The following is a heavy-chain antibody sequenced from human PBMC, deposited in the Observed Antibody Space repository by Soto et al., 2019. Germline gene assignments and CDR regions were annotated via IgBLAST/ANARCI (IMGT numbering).Heavy chain of an antibody. D-gene: IGHD3-3*01. CDR3: ARAYYDFWTSYHYGMDV. CDR2: IYQSGST. J-gene: IGHJ6*02. CDR1: GVSISSDGYS. V-gene: IGHV4-30-2*01. Sequence: QLQLQESGSGLVKPSQTLSLTCAVSGVSISSDGYSWSWIRQPPGKGLEWIGFIYQSGSTDYNPSLKSRGTMSVDRSKNQFSLKLTSVTAADTAVYYCARAYYDFWTSYHYGMDVWGQGTTVTVSS.